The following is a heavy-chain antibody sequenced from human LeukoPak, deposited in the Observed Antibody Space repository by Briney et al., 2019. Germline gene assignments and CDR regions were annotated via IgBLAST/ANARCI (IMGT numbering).Heavy chain of an antibody. J-gene: IGHJ3*02. V-gene: IGHV4-34*01. CDR2: INHSGST. D-gene: IGHD2-15*01. CDR1: GGSISSYY. CDR3: ARRIYCSGGSCYRLRAFDI. Sequence: SETLSLTCTVSGGSISSYYWSWIRQPPGKGLEWIGEINHSGSTNYNPSLKSRVTISVDTSKNQFSLKLSSVTAADTAVYYCARRIYCSGGSCYRLRAFDIWGQGTMVTVSS.